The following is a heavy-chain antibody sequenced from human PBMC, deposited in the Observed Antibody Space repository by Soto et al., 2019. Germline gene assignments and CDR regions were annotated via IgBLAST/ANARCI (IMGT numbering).Heavy chain of an antibody. CDR3: ARGPLRWFGELSGGFGFDP. D-gene: IGHD3-10*01. J-gene: IGHJ5*02. CDR1: GYTFTSYD. CDR2: MNPNSGNT. V-gene: IGHV1-8*01. Sequence: ASVKVSCKASGYTFTSYDINWVRQATGQGLEWMGWMNPNSGNTGYAQKFQGRVTMTRNTSISTAYMELSSLRSEDTAVYYCARGPLRWFGELSGGFGFDPWGQGTLVTVSS.